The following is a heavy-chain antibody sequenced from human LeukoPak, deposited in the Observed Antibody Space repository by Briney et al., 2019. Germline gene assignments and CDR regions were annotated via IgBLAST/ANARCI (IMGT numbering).Heavy chain of an antibody. J-gene: IGHJ6*03. Sequence: ASVKVSCKASGGTFSSYAISWVRQAPGQGLEWMGGIIPIFGTANYAQKFQGRVTMTRDTSISTAYMELSRLRSDDTAVYYCARDPYYYDSSGYYPYYYYYMDVWGKGTTVTISS. D-gene: IGHD3-22*01. V-gene: IGHV1-69*05. CDR2: IIPIFGTA. CDR1: GGTFSSYA. CDR3: ARDPYYYDSSGYYPYYYYYMDV.